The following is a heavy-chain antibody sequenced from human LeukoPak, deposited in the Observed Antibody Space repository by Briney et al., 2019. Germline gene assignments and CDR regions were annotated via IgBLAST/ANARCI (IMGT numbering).Heavy chain of an antibody. CDR2: ISSSSSYI. V-gene: IGHV3-21*04. CDR3: AKAASMKAFDI. J-gene: IGHJ3*02. Sequence: GGSLRLSCAASGFTFSSYSMNWVRQAPGKGLEWVSSISSSSSYIYYADSVKGRFTISRDNAKNSLYLQMNSLRAEDTALYYCAKAASMKAFDIWGQGTMVTVSS. CDR1: GFTFSSYS.